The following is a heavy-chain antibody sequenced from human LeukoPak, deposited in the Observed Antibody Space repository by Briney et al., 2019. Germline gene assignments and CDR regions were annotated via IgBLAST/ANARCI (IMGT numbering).Heavy chain of an antibody. CDR2: IGTAGDT. D-gene: IGHD2-21*01. J-gene: IGHJ4*02. CDR3: ARAYY. Sequence: GGSLRLSCAASGFTVSINYMSWVRQAPGKGLEWVSGIGTAGDTYYPGSVKGRFTISRENAKNSLYLQMNSLRAGDTAVYYCARAYYWGQGTLVSVSS. V-gene: IGHV3-13*01. CDR1: GFTVSINY.